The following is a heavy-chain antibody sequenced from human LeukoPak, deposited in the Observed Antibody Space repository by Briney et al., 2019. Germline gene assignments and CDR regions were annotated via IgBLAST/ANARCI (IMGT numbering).Heavy chain of an antibody. V-gene: IGHV4-34*01. CDR1: GGSFSGYY. CDR2: IYYSGNT. D-gene: IGHD3-10*01. CDR3: ARQTGSGLFTLP. J-gene: IGHJ4*02. Sequence: SETLSLTCAVYGGSFSGYYWSWVRQPPGKGLEWIGSIYYSGNTYYNASLKSRVTISVDTAKNQFSLKLTSVTAADTAVYYCARQTGSGLFTLPGGQGTLVTVSS.